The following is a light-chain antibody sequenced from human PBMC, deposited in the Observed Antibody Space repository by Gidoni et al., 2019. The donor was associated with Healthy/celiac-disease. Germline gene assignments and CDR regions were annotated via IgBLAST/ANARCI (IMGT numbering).Light chain of an antibody. Sequence: DIQMTQSPSTLSASVGDRVTITCRASQSISSWLAWYQQKPGNAPKLLIYKASSLESGGPSRFSGSGSGTEFTLTISSLQPDDFATYYCQQYNSYSPWTFGQXTKLEIK. CDR1: QSISSW. CDR3: QQYNSYSPWT. CDR2: KAS. V-gene: IGKV1-5*03. J-gene: IGKJ2*02.